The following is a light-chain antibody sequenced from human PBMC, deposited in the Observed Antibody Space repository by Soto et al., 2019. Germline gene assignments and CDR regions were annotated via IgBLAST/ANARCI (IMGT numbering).Light chain of an antibody. CDR3: GTWDSSLSAGRGV. Sequence: QSVLTQPPSVSAAPGQKVTISCSGSSSKIGNNYVSWYQQLPGTAPKLLIYENNKRPSWIPDRFSGSKSGTSATLGITGLQTGDEADYYCGTWDSSLSAGRGVFGTGTKVTVL. CDR2: ENN. V-gene: IGLV1-51*02. CDR1: SSKIGNNY. J-gene: IGLJ1*01.